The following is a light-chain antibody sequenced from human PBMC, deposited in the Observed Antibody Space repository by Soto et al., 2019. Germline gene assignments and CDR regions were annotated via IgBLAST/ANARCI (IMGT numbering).Light chain of an antibody. J-gene: IGLJ1*01. Sequence: QSALTQPASVSGSPGQSITISCTGTSSDVGGYNYVSWYQQLPGKAPKLMIYDVSDRPSGVSNRFSGSKSGNTASLTISGLQAEDEADYYCSSYAGTNNLLYVFGTGTKLTVL. V-gene: IGLV2-14*01. CDR3: SSYAGTNNLLYV. CDR1: SSDVGGYNY. CDR2: DVS.